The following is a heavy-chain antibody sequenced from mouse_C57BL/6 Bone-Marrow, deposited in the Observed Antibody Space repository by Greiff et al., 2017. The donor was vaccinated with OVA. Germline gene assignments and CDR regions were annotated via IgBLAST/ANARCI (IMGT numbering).Heavy chain of an antibody. Sequence: VQLQQSGTVLARPGASVKMSCKTSGYTFTSYWMHWVKQRPGHGLEWIGAIYPGNSDTSYNQKFKGKAKLTAVTSASTAYMELSSLTNEDSAVYYCTRLGYGSSYGDFDYWGQGTTLTVSS. J-gene: IGHJ2*01. D-gene: IGHD1-1*01. CDR3: TRLGYGSSYGDFDY. CDR1: GYTFTSYW. CDR2: IYPGNSDT. V-gene: IGHV1-5*01.